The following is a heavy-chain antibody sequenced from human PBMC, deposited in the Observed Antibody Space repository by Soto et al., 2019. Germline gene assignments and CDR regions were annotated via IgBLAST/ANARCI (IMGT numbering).Heavy chain of an antibody. V-gene: IGHV2-5*02. CDR1: GFSLTTDGVG. D-gene: IGHD3-10*01. Sequence: QITLKESGPTLVKPTQTLTLTCNFSGFSLTTDGVGVGWVRQPPGGALEWLSLIYWDDDERYSPSLKTRLTITKDPSKNQVDLIMTNMDPVDTATYYWAHSRNLITEDAQVGDFDYWGQGILVTVSS. CDR3: AHSRNLITEDAQVGDFDY. J-gene: IGHJ4*02. CDR2: IYWDDDE.